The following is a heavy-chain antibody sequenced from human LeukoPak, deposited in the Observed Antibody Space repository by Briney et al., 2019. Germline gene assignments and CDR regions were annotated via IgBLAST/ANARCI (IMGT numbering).Heavy chain of an antibody. CDR1: GYTFTGYY. V-gene: IGHV1-2*04. D-gene: IGHD6-19*01. CDR2: INPNSGGT. J-gene: IGHJ4*02. CDR3: ARTGYSSGWYGNYFDY. Sequence: ASVTVSCTASGYTFTGYYMHWVRQAPEQGLECMGWINPNSGGTNYAQKFQGWVTMTRDTSISTAYMELSRLRSDDTAVYYCARTGYSSGWYGNYFDYWGQGTLVTVSS.